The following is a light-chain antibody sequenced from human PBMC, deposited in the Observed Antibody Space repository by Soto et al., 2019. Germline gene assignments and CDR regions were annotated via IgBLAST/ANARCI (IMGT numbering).Light chain of an antibody. CDR3: CSYAGSSSYV. J-gene: IGLJ1*01. Sequence: QSLLAQPRSVSGSPGQSVTISCPGTSSVIGGYNYVSWYQQHPGKAPKLMIYTVTKRPSGVPDRFSGSKSDNTASLTISGLQADDEADYYCCSYAGSSSYVFGTGTKVTVL. V-gene: IGLV2-11*01. CDR2: TVT. CDR1: SSVIGGYNY.